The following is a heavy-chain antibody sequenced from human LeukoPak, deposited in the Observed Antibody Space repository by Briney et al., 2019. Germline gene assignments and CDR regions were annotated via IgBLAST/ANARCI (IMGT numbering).Heavy chain of an antibody. CDR2: IYYSGST. Sequence: SETLSLTCTVSGGSISSSSYYWGWIRQPPGKGLEWIGSIYYSGSTYYNPSLKSRVTISVHTSKNQFSLKLSSVTAADTAVYYCARSGSYFDYWGQGTLVTVSS. CDR1: GGSISSSSYY. V-gene: IGHV4-39*01. J-gene: IGHJ4*02. D-gene: IGHD1-26*01. CDR3: ARSGSYFDY.